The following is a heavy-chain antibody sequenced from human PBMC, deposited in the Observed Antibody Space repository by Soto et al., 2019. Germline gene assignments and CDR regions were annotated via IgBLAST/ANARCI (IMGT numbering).Heavy chain of an antibody. CDR1: GYTFTSYG. D-gene: IGHD3-3*01. CDR3: ARDHLRFLEWDIITWCDP. CDR2: ISAYNGNT. J-gene: IGHJ5*02. V-gene: IGHV1-18*01. Sequence: ASVKVSCKASGYTFTSYGISWVRQAPGQGLEWMGWISAYNGNTNYAQKLQGRVTMTTDTSTSTAYMELRSLRSDDTAVYYFARDHLRFLEWDIITWCDPWGQGTLVTVSS.